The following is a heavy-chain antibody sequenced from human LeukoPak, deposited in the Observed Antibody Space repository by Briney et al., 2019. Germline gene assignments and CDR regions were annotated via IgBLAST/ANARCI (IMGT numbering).Heavy chain of an antibody. CDR1: GFTFSSYG. CDR3: AKDGGSNYYDSSGFPADFDY. V-gene: IGHV3-30*02. J-gene: IGHJ4*02. D-gene: IGHD3-22*01. CDR2: IRYDGSNK. Sequence: GGSLRLSCAASGFTFSSYGMHWVRQAPGKGLEWVAFIRYDGSNKYYADSVKGRFTISRDSSKNTLYLQMNSLRAEDTAVYYCAKDGGSNYYDSSGFPADFDYWGQGTLVTVSS.